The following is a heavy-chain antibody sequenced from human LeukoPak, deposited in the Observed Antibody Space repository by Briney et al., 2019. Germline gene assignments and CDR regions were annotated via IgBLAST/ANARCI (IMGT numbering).Heavy chain of an antibody. V-gene: IGHV1-2*02. D-gene: IGHD3-22*01. Sequence: ASVKVSCKASGYTFTGYYMHWVRQAPGQGLEWMGWINPNSGGTNYAQKFQGRVTMTRDTSISTAYMELSRLRSDDTAVYYCARDPPPDYDCSGYGPKFDYWGQGTLVTVSS. J-gene: IGHJ4*02. CDR3: ARDPPPDYDCSGYGPKFDY. CDR2: INPNSGGT. CDR1: GYTFTGYY.